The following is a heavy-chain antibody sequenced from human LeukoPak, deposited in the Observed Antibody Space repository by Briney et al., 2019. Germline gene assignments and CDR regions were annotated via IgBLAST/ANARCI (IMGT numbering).Heavy chain of an antibody. V-gene: IGHV3-23*01. Sequence: GGSLRLSCAASGFTFSSSGMTWVRQAPGKGLEWVSGITASSGTTYYADSVKGRFTISRDNSKNTLYLQMNSLRAEDTAVYYCARGPLPWFGDPLPQFDYWGQGTLVTVSS. CDR1: GFTFSSSG. D-gene: IGHD3-10*01. CDR2: ITASSGTT. CDR3: ARGPLPWFGDPLPQFDY. J-gene: IGHJ4*02.